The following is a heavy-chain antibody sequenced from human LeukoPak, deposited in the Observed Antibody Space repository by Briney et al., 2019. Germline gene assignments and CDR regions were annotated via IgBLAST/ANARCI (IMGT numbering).Heavy chain of an antibody. CDR1: GFNFANHA. Sequence: GGSLRLSCAASGFNFANHAMSWVRQTPGKGLEWVSAISGGGDITYYADSVTGRFTISRDNSKDSLFLQMHSLRAEDTAVYYCARSLTSVGDDAFDIWGQGTMVTVSS. CDR3: ARSLTSVGDDAFDI. V-gene: IGHV3-23*01. D-gene: IGHD3-16*01. CDR2: ISGGGDIT. J-gene: IGHJ3*02.